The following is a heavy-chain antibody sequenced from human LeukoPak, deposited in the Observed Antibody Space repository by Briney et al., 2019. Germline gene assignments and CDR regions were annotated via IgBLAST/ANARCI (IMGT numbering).Heavy chain of an antibody. Sequence: GRSLRLSCAASGFTFSSYAMHWVRQVPGKGLEWVSVIYSSSNTYYADSMKGRFTISRDNSKNTLYLQMNSLRAEDTAVYYCVRGFCTSKSCPWSLDYWGQGTLVTVSS. J-gene: IGHJ4*02. CDR3: VRGFCTSKSCPWSLDY. V-gene: IGHV3-53*01. CDR1: GFTFSSYA. CDR2: IYSSSNT. D-gene: IGHD2-2*01.